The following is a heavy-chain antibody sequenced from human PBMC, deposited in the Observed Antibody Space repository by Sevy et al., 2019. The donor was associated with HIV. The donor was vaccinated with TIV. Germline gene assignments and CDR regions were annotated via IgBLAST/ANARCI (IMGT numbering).Heavy chain of an antibody. CDR1: GFTFDDYA. CDR3: AKSKARSMVRGAIFDY. J-gene: IGHJ4*02. V-gene: IGHV3-9*01. D-gene: IGHD3-10*01. Sequence: GGSLRLSCAASGFTFDDYAMHWVRQAPGKGLEWVSGISWNSGSIGYADSVKGRFTISRDNAKNSLYLQMNNLRAEDTALYYCAKSKARSMVRGAIFDYWGQGTLVTVSS. CDR2: ISWNSGSI.